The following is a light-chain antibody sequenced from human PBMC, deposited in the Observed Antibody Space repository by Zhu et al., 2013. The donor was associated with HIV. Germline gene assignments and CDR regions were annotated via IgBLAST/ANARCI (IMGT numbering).Light chain of an antibody. Sequence: EILMTQSPAILSVSPGERATLSCRASQSISSNLAWYQHKPGQGPRLLIYGSSTRATGIPARFSGSGSGTDFTLTISRLEPEDYAVYHCHQYGSYPPTFGQGTNVQIK. CDR3: HQYGSYPPT. J-gene: IGKJ2*01. CDR2: GSS. CDR1: QSISSN. V-gene: IGKV3-15*01.